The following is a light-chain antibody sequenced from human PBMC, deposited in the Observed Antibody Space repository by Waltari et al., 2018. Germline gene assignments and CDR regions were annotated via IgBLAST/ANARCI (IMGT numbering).Light chain of an antibody. CDR1: QSVSSY. J-gene: IGKJ1*01. V-gene: IGKV3-11*01. CDR3: QQRSSWPRT. CDR2: DAS. Sequence: EIVLTQSPATLSLSPGERATLSCRASQSVSSYLAWYQQKPGQAPRLLIYDASNRATGIPARFIGSGSGTDFTLTISSLEAEDFAVYYCQQRSSWPRTFGLGTKVEVK.